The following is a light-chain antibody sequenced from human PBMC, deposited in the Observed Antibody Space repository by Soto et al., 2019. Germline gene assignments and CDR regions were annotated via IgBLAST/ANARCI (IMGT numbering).Light chain of an antibody. CDR2: GDS. J-gene: IGLJ3*02. Sequence: QSVLTQPPSVSGSPGQRVTISCTGSSSNIGAGYNVHWYQQVPGTAPKLLIYGDSNRPSGVPYRFSGSKSGTSAFLAITGLQAEDEADYYFQSYDSSLSGWLFGGGTKLTV. V-gene: IGLV1-40*01. CDR1: SSNIGAGYN. CDR3: QSYDSSLSGWL.